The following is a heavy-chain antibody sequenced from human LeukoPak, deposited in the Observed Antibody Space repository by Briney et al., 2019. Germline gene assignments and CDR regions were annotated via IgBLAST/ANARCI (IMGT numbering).Heavy chain of an antibody. CDR1: GDSISSVYY. J-gene: IGHJ5*02. Sequence: SETLSLTCTVSGDSISSVYYWGWIRQPPGKGLERIGSIYYSGSTYYNPSLKSRVTISVDTSKNQFSLKVSSVTASDTAVYHCASARDVVVTPTLEPDNWFDPWGQGTLVTVSS. D-gene: IGHD2-21*02. V-gene: IGHV4-38-2*02. CDR3: ASARDVVVTPTLEPDNWFDP. CDR2: IYYSGST.